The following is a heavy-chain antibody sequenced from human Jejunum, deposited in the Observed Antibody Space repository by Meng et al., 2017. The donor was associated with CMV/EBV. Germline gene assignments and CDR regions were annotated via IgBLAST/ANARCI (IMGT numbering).Heavy chain of an antibody. CDR1: DDY. D-gene: IGHD3-22*01. V-gene: IGHV3-11*01. CDR3: ARSKKTFNYDTSGPDAFDI. CDR2: ISSRGSTI. Sequence: DDYMSWIRQAPGKGLEWVSYISSRGSTIYYADSVKGRFTSSRDNAKNSLYLQMNSLRAEDRAVYYCARSKKTFNYDTSGPDAFDIWGQGTMVTVSS. J-gene: IGHJ3*02.